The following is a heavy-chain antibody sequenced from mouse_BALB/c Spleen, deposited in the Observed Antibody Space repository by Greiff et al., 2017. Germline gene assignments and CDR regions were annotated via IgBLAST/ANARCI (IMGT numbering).Heavy chain of an antibody. D-gene: IGHD2-4*01. J-gene: IGHJ4*01. CDR1: GFSLTSYD. CDR2: IWTGGGT. Sequence: VQLVESGPGLVAPSQSLSITCTVSGFSLTSYDISWIRQPPGKGLEWLGVIWTGGGTNYNSAFMSRLSISKDNSKSQVFLKMNSLQTDDTAIYYCVRDNDFYAMDYWGQGTSVTVSS. V-gene: IGHV2-9-2*01. CDR3: VRDNDFYAMDY.